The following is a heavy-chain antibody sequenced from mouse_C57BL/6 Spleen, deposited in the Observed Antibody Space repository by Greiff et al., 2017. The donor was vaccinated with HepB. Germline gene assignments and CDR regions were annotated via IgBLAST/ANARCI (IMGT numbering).Heavy chain of an antibody. CDR1: GFTFSSYA. D-gene: IGHD1-1*01. V-gene: IGHV5-9-1*02. J-gene: IGHJ3*01. Sequence: EVQVVESGEGLVKPGGSLKLSCAASGFTFSSYAMSWVRQTPEKRLEWVAYISSGGDYIYYADTVKGRFTISRDNARNTLYLQMSSLKSEDTAMYYCTREDYGKRPFAYWGQGTLVTVSA. CDR3: TREDYGKRPFAY. CDR2: ISSGGDYI.